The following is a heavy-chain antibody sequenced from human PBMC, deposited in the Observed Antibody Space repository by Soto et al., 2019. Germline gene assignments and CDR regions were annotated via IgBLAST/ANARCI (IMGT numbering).Heavy chain of an antibody. CDR2: IYHSGST. D-gene: IGHD6-13*01. CDR1: GGSISSSNW. J-gene: IGHJ6*03. CDR3: ASFGSDSSSWYDNYYYYMDV. Sequence: QVQLQESGPGLVKPSGTLSLTCAVSGGSISSSNWWSWVRQPPGKGLEWIGEIYHSGSTNYNPSLKSRVTISVDKSKNQFSLKLSSVTAADTAVYYCASFGSDSSSWYDNYYYYMDVWGKGTTVTVSS. V-gene: IGHV4-4*02.